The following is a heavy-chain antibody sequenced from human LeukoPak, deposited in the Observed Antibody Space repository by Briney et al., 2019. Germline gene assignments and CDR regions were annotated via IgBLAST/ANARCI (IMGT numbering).Heavy chain of an antibody. CDR2: IYYSGST. Sequence: SETLSLTCTVSGGSISSSSYYWGWIRQPPGKGLEWIGSIYYSGSTYYNPSLKSRVTISVDTSKNQFSLKLSSVTAADTAVYYCARPTIVRGGYFGYWGQGTLVTVSS. D-gene: IGHD3-10*01. CDR3: ARPTIVRGGYFGY. V-gene: IGHV4-39*01. CDR1: GGSISSSSYY. J-gene: IGHJ4*02.